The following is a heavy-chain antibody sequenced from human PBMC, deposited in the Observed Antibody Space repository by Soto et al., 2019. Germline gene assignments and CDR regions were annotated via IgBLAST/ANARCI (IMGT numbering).Heavy chain of an antibody. V-gene: IGHV4-39*01. Sequence: PSETLSLTCTVSGGSINSRSYYWGWIRQPPGKGLEWIGSIYYSGNTYYNPSLKSRVTMSGDTSKNQISLKLNSVTAADTSVYYCARGFTIGLYTYYFDLWGKGHLVTVSS. D-gene: IGHD2-8*01. CDR2: IYYSGNT. J-gene: IGHJ4*02. CDR3: ARGFTIGLYTYYFDL. CDR1: GGSINSRSYY.